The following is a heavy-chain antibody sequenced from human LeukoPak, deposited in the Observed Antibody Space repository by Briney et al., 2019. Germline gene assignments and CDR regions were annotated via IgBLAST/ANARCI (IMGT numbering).Heavy chain of an antibody. V-gene: IGHV3-74*01. D-gene: IGHD5-18*01. CDR2: INSDGSST. J-gene: IGHJ3*02. Sequence: GGSLRLSCAASGFTFSGYWMHWVGQAPGNGLLWVSRINSDGSSTSYADSVKGRFTISRDSAKNTLYLQMNSLRAEDTAVYYCVRDGYSYGFMLAFDIWGLGTRVTVSS. CDR1: GFTFSGYW. CDR3: VRDGYSYGFMLAFDI.